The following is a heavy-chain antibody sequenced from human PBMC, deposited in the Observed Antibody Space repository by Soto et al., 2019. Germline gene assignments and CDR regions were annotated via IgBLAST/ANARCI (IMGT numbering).Heavy chain of an antibody. Sequence: GGSLRLSCAASGFIFSSYAMSWVRQAPGKGLEWVSCVSSSGSSTFYADSVKGRFTISRDNAKNTLYLQMNSLRAEDTAVYYCARDYPIAAAQGVDYWGQGTLVTVSS. CDR3: ARDYPIAAAQGVDY. D-gene: IGHD6-13*01. V-gene: IGHV3-23*01. CDR1: GFIFSSYA. J-gene: IGHJ4*02. CDR2: VSSSGSST.